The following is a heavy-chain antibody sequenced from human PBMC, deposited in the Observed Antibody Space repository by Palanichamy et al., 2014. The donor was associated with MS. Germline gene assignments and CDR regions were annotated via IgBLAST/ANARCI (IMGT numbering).Heavy chain of an antibody. V-gene: IGHV4-31*03. Sequence: QVQLQESGPGLVKPSQTLSLTCTVSGGSIGSGGYFWSWVRQRPGEGLEWIAYISHSGSTDYNPSLQSRLTISLDTSKNHFSLNLNSVIAADTAVYYCARVGRGFDYWGQGTLVTVSS. J-gene: IGHJ4*02. CDR1: GGSIGSGGYF. CDR3: ARVGRGFDY. D-gene: IGHD3-10*01. CDR2: ISHSGST.